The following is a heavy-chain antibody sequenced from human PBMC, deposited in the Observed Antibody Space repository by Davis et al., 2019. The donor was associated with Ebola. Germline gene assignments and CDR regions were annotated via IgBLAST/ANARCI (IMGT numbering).Heavy chain of an antibody. Sequence: ASVKVSCKASGYTFTSYGISWVRQAPGQGLEWMGWISAYNGNTNYAQKLQGRVTMTTDTSTSTAYMERRSLRSDDTAVYYCARGSVGGYSYGLIDYWGQGTLVTVSS. J-gene: IGHJ4*02. V-gene: IGHV1-18*01. CDR1: GYTFTSYG. CDR2: ISAYNGNT. D-gene: IGHD5-18*01. CDR3: ARGSVGGYSYGLIDY.